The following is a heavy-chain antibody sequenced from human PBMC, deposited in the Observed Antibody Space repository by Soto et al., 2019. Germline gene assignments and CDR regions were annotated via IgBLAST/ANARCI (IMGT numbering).Heavy chain of an antibody. V-gene: IGHV1-18*01. J-gene: IGHJ3*02. CDR3: ARGRIVASIHDAFEI. CDR2: ISAYNGKR. Sequence: QGQLLQSGDEVKKPGASVRVSCRASGYDFTSYGISWVRQAPGQGLEWVSWISAYNGKRDTAQKFHGRVTMTLDTSTDTAHMELGDLTSADTAVYYCARGRIVASIHDAFEIWGQGTMVAVSS. CDR1: GYDFTSYG. D-gene: IGHD2-21*01.